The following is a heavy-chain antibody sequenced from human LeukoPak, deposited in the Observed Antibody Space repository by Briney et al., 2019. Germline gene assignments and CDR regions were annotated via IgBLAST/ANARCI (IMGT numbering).Heavy chain of an antibody. J-gene: IGHJ5*02. CDR3: ARDSPPGIAAAGGSNWFDP. CDR2: IYTSGST. CDR1: GGSISSYY. Sequence: RTSETLSLTCTVSGGSISSYYWSRIRQPAGKGLEWIGRIYTSGSTNYNPSLKSRVTMSVDTSKNQFSLKLSSVTAADTAVYYCARDSPPGIAAAGGSNWFDPWGQGTLVTVSS. V-gene: IGHV4-4*07. D-gene: IGHD6-13*01.